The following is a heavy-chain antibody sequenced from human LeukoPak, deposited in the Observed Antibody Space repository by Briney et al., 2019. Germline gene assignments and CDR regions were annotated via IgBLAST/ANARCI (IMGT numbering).Heavy chain of an antibody. CDR2: ISYDGSNK. J-gene: IGHJ3*02. CDR3: ARASVPAANLDAFDI. D-gene: IGHD2-2*01. CDR1: GFTFSSYG. V-gene: IGHV3-30*19. Sequence: PGGSLRLSCAASGFTFSSYGMHWVRQAPGKGLEWVAVISYDGSNKYYADSVKGRFTISRDNSKNTLYLQMNSLRAEDTAVYYCARASVPAANLDAFDIWGQGTMVTVSS.